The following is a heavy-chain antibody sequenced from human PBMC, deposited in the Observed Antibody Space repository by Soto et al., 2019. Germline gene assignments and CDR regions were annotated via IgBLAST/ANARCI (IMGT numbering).Heavy chain of an antibody. CDR2: IDPSGGIT. D-gene: IGHD3-10*01. CDR3: AGDVIGHDNSETIVNYFDH. J-gene: IGHJ4*02. CDR1: GYSFTNFH. Sequence: QVQLSQFGAEVKKPGASVKVSCKASGYSFTNFHINWVRQAPGQGLEWMGMIDPSGGITRDSQRLQRTITMSRKATTSTLYMELRGLTAEGTAVYYSAGDVIGHDNSETIVNYFDHWGQGTLVTVAS. V-gene: IGHV1-46*01.